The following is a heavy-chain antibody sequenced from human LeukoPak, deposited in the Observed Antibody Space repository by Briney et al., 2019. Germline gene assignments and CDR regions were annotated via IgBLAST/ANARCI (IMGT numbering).Heavy chain of an antibody. V-gene: IGHV4-59*01. CDR3: ARTTTYYYYYMDV. Sequence: SETLSLTCTVSGGSISSYYWSWIRKPPGMGLEWIGYIYYSGSTNYNPSLKCRVTISVDTSKNQFSLKLSSVTAADTAVYYCARTTTYYYYYMDVWGKGTTVTISS. CDR1: GGSISSYY. J-gene: IGHJ6*03. D-gene: IGHD4-17*01. CDR2: IYYSGST.